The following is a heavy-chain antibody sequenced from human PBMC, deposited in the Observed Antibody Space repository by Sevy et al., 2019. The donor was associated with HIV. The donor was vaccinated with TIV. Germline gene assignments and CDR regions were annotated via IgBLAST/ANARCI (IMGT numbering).Heavy chain of an antibody. J-gene: IGHJ3*01. D-gene: IGHD3-9*01. CDR3: ARLTPYNILTGSRLGTDGLDF. CDR2: LNQDGSQK. V-gene: IGHV3-7*01. CDR1: GFTFTNYY. Sequence: GGSLRLSCTASGFTFTNYYMSWVRQAPGKGLEWVANLNQDGSQKYYVDSVKGRFTISRDNPKNSPYLQMTGLRAEDSAVYYCARLTPYNILTGSRLGTDGLDFWGQGTMVTVSS.